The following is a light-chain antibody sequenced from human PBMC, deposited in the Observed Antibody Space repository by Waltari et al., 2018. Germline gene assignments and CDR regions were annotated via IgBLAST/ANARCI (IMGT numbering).Light chain of an antibody. V-gene: IGLV2-14*03. CDR1: RSDIGVYNP. J-gene: IGLJ1*01. CDR3: SSYTTSISYV. Sequence: QSALTQPAPVPGPPGRSIPISRTATRSDIGVYNPVSWYQQHPGKAPKLMIYDVTNRPSGVSDRFSGSKSDYTAALTISGLQAEDEADYYCSSYTTSISYVFGTGTRVTVL. CDR2: DVT.